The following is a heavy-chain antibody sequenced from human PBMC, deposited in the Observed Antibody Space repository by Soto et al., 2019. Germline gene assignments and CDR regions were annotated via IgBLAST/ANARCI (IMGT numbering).Heavy chain of an antibody. CDR2: INPSGGST. D-gene: IGHD3-10*01. CDR3: ARDDPLHSRVGRDAFDI. V-gene: IGHV1-46*01. Sequence: QVQLVQSGAEVKKPGASVKVSCKASGYTFTSYYMHWVRQAPGQGLEWMGIINPSGGSTSYAQKFQGRVTMTRDTSTSTVYMELSSLRSEDTAVYYCARDDPLHSRVGRDAFDIWGQGTMVTVSS. CDR1: GYTFTSYY. J-gene: IGHJ3*02.